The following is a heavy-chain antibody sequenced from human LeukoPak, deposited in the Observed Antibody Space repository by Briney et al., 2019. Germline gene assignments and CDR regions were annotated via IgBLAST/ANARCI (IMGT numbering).Heavy chain of an antibody. Sequence: GGSLRLSCAVSGFSVSSTFVSWVRQAPGKGLEWVSVLYSDGTTYYADSVKGRFIISRDNSNNTLFLQMNSPRGEDTAVYYCARGHYDRYEDFGYWGQGTLVTVSS. J-gene: IGHJ4*02. CDR1: GFSVSSTF. V-gene: IGHV3-53*01. CDR3: ARGHYDRYEDFGY. CDR2: LYSDGTT. D-gene: IGHD3-22*01.